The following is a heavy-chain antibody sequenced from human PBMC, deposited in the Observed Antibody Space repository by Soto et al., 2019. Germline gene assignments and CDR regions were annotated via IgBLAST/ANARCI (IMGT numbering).Heavy chain of an antibody. CDR3: ARFQEDCGGGNCYPAFDY. V-gene: IGHV3-23*01. CDR1: GFTFSTSA. CDR2: IGAAGASV. J-gene: IGHJ4*02. Sequence: GGSLRLSXAASGFTFSTSAMSWVRQPPGKGLEWVSSIGAAGASVYHADSVKGRFSVSRGNSKNTLYLQMNRLRAEDTAVYFCARFQEDCGGGNCYPAFDYWGRGALVTVSS. D-gene: IGHD2-15*01.